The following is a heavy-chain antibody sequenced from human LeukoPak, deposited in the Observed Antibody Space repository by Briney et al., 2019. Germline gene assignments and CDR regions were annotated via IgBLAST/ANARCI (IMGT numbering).Heavy chain of an antibody. Sequence: GGSLRLSCAASGFTFRSYEMNWVRQAPGKGLEWVSYITSSGSTIHYADSVKGRFTISRDNAKNSLYLQMNSLRAEDTAVHHCARANYYDISGYDYWGQGTLVTVSS. J-gene: IGHJ4*02. CDR1: GFTFRSYE. D-gene: IGHD3-22*01. CDR3: ARANYYDISGYDY. V-gene: IGHV3-48*03. CDR2: ITSSGSTI.